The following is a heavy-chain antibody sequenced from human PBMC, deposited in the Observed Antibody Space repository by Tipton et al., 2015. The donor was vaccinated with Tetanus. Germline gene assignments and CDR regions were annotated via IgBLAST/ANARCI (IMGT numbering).Heavy chain of an antibody. Sequence: QLVQSGAEVKKPGESLKISCQGSGYSFNSYWIGWVRQKPGKGLEWMGIIYPGDSDTRYSPSFQGQVTISVDKSINTAYLQWSSLKASDTSVFYCARAHCTDGVCNFDFWGQGALVTVAS. V-gene: IGHV5-51*01. D-gene: IGHD2-8*01. J-gene: IGHJ4*02. CDR2: IYPGDSDT. CDR1: GYSFNSYW. CDR3: ARAHCTDGVCNFDF.